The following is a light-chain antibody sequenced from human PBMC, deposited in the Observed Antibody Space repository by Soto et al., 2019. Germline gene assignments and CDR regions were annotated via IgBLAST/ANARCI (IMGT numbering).Light chain of an antibody. J-gene: IGLJ2*01. CDR3: TSWTTSTTMI. Sequence: HSVLTQPASVSGSPGQSITISCTGTRSDIGAYNFVSWYQQHPGEVPKLILYDVNVRPSGVSNRFSGSKSGNTASLTISGLQAEDEADYYCTSWTTSTTMIFGGGTKLTVL. V-gene: IGLV2-14*03. CDR1: RSDIGAYNF. CDR2: DVN.